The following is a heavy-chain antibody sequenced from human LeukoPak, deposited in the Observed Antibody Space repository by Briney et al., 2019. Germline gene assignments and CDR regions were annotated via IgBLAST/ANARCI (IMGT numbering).Heavy chain of an antibody. Sequence: SETLSLTCAVYGGSFSGYYWSWIRQPPGKGLEWIGEINHSGSTNYSPSLKSRVTISVDTSKNQFSLKLSSVTAADTAVYYCARDRAYGSGSYRYYYYYYMDVWGKGTTVTVSS. CDR1: GGSFSGYY. CDR2: INHSGST. CDR3: ARDRAYGSGSYRYYYYYYMDV. V-gene: IGHV4-34*01. D-gene: IGHD3-10*01. J-gene: IGHJ6*03.